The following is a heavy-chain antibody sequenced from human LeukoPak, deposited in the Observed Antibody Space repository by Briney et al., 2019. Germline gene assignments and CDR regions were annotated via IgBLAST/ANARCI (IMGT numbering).Heavy chain of an antibody. V-gene: IGHV4-59*01. Sequence: PSETLSLTCTVSGGSISSYYWSWIRQPPGKGLEWIGYIYYSGSTNYNPSLKSRVTILVDTAKNQFSLKVSSVTAADTAVYYCARGQYSGSCFDNWSQGTLVTVSS. CDR2: IYYSGST. CDR3: ARGQYSGSCFDN. J-gene: IGHJ4*02. D-gene: IGHD1-26*01. CDR1: GGSISSYY.